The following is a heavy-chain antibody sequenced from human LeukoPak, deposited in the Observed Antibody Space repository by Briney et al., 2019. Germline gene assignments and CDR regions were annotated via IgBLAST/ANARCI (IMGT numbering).Heavy chain of an antibody. J-gene: IGHJ4*02. CDR2: ISSSSSYR. V-gene: IGHV3-21*01. CDR3: ARGDYEIRMVANDFDY. D-gene: IGHD2-15*01. Sequence: GGSLRLSCAASGFTFSSYSMNWVRQAPGKGLEWVSSISSSSSYRFYADSVKGRFTISRDNAKNSLYLQMNSLRAEDTAVYYCARGDYEIRMVANDFDYWGQGTQVTVSS. CDR1: GFTFSSYS.